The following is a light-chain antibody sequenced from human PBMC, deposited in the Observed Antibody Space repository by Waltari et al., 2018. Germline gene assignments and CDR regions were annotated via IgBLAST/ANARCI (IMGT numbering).Light chain of an antibody. J-gene: IGKJ1*01. CDR2: WAT. V-gene: IGKV4-1*01. Sequence: DIVMTQSPDSLAVSLGGRATINCKSSQSVLYSSNSQNYLAWYQQKPGQPPKLLIYWATTRESGVPDRFSGSESGTDFTLTISSLQAEDVAVYYCQQYYSTPWTFGQGTKVEIK. CDR3: QQYYSTPWT. CDR1: QSVLYSSNSQNY.